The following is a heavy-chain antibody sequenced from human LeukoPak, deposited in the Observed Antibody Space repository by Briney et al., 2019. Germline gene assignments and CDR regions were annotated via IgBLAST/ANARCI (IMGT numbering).Heavy chain of an antibody. D-gene: IGHD4-17*01. Sequence: PGGSLRLSCAASGFTFSSYSMNWVRQAPGKGLEWVSSISSSSYIYYADSVKGRFTISRDNAKNSLYLQMNSLRAEDTAVYYCARVYGDYGHFDYWGQGTLVTVSS. V-gene: IGHV3-21*01. J-gene: IGHJ4*02. CDR2: ISSSSYI. CDR1: GFTFSSYS. CDR3: ARVYGDYGHFDY.